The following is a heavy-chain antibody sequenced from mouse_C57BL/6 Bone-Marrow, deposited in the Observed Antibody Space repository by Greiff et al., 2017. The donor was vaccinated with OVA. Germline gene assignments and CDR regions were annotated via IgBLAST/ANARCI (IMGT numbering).Heavy chain of an antibody. D-gene: IGHD1-1*01. Sequence: EVQRVESGGGLVKPGGSLKLSCAASGFTFSSYAMSWVRQTPEKRLEWVATISDGGSYTYYPDNVKGRFTISRDNAKNNLYLQMSHLKSEDTAMYYCASRYGSSLYYYAMDYWGQGTSVTVSS. J-gene: IGHJ4*01. CDR1: GFTFSSYA. V-gene: IGHV5-4*01. CDR3: ASRYGSSLYYYAMDY. CDR2: ISDGGSYT.